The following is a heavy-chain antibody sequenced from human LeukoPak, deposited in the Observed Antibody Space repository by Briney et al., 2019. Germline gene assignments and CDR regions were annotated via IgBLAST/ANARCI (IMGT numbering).Heavy chain of an antibody. Sequence: GASVKVSCKVSGYTFTGYYIHWVRQAPGQGLEWMGWINPNSGGTNSAQKFQGRVTMTRDTSISTAYMELSRLQSDDTAVYYCGWSPNTFYLDYWGQGTLVTVSS. V-gene: IGHV1-2*02. CDR2: INPNSGGT. D-gene: IGHD2-15*01. CDR3: GWSPNTFYLDY. J-gene: IGHJ4*02. CDR1: GYTFTGYY.